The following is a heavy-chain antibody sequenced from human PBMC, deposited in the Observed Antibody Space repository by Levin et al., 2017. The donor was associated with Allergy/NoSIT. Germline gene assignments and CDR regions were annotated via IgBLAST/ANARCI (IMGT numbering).Heavy chain of an antibody. CDR2: IYSGGST. V-gene: IGHV3-66*01. CDR3: ARERAARYYYYYGMDV. J-gene: IGHJ6*02. Sequence: RTGGSLRLSCAASGFTVSSNYMSWVRQAPGKGLEWVSVIYSGGSTYYADSVKGRFTISRDNSKNTLYLQMNSLRAEDTAVYYCARERAARYYYYYGMDVWGQGTTVTVSS. CDR1: GFTVSSNY. D-gene: IGHD6-6*01.